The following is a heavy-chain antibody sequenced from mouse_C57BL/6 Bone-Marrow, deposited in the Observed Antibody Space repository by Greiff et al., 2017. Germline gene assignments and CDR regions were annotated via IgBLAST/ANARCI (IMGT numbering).Heavy chain of an antibody. CDR2: IDPEIGDT. D-gene: IGHD1-1*02. CDR3: SSFGGNYFDF. CDR1: GFNIKDDY. Sequence: VQLQQSGAELVRPGASVKLSCTASGFNIKDDYIHWVKQRPEQGLEWIGWIDPEIGDTEYASKFQGKATISSDTSSNTAYLQLSGLTSEDTAVCYCSSFGGNYFDFWGQGTPLTVAS. J-gene: IGHJ2*01. V-gene: IGHV14-4*01.